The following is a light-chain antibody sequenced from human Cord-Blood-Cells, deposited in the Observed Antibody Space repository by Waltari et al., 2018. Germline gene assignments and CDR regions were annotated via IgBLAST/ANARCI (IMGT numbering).Light chain of an antibody. J-gene: IGKJ2*03. V-gene: IGKV1-33*01. CDR2: DAS. CDR1: QDISNY. CDR3: QQYDNLPYS. Sequence: DIQMTESPSYLSASVGGRGTFTCQASQDISNYLNWYQQKPGKAPKLLIYDASNLETGVPSRFSGSGSGTDFTFTISSLQPEDIATYYCQQYDNLPYSFGQGTKLEIK.